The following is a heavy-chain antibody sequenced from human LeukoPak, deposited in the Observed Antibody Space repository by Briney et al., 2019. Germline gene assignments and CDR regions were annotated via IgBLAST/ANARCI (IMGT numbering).Heavy chain of an antibody. V-gene: IGHV3-21*01. CDR3: ARALLAAAGIRYFDY. CDR1: GFTFSSYS. Sequence: GGSLRLSCAASGFTFSSYSMNWVRQAPGKGLEWVSSISSSSGYIYYADSVKGRFTISRDNAKNSLYLQMNSLRAEDTAVYYCARALLAAAGIRYFDYWGQGTLVTVSS. J-gene: IGHJ4*02. CDR2: ISSSSGYI. D-gene: IGHD6-13*01.